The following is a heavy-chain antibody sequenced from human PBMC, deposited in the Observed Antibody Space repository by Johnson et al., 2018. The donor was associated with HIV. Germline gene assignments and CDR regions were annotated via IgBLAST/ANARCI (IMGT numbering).Heavy chain of an antibody. J-gene: IGHJ3*02. CDR1: GFTISGNW. Sequence: VLLVESGGGLVQPGGSLRLSCEASGFTISGNWMNWVRQAPGKGLEWVASIKKDGSAKYYVDSVKGRLNISRDNDKNSVHLQMTSLRTEDTAVYFCARERGNGFDIWGQGTMVTVSS. CDR3: ARERGNGFDI. CDR2: IKKDGSAK. V-gene: IGHV3-7*01. D-gene: IGHD3-10*01.